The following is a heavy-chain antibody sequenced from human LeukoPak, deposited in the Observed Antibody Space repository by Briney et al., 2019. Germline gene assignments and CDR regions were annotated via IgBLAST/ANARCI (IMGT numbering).Heavy chain of an antibody. D-gene: IGHD2-15*01. CDR1: GFIFHDFA. CDR2: VSWNRDII. V-gene: IGHV3-9*01. CDR3: VKSGGYFYMDA. Sequence: GRSLRISCAASGFIFHDFAMQWVRQAPRKGLKWVSSVSWNRDIINYADSVRGRFTVSRDNDQNSLYLEMNNLRPDDTALYYCVKSGGYFYMDAWGKGTTVIVSS. J-gene: IGHJ6*03.